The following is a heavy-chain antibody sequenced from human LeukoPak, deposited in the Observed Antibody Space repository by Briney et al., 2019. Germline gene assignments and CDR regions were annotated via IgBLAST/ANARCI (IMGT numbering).Heavy chain of an antibody. J-gene: IGHJ4*02. Sequence: GGSLRLSCAASGFTFGNYEMNWVRQAPGKGLEWISYISVSGTTTYYADSVKGRFTISRDNAKNSLYLQMNSLRAEDTAVYYCARADWDTAMIDYWGQGTLVTVSS. V-gene: IGHV3-48*03. CDR1: GFTFGNYE. CDR2: ISVSGTTT. D-gene: IGHD5-18*01. CDR3: ARADWDTAMIDY.